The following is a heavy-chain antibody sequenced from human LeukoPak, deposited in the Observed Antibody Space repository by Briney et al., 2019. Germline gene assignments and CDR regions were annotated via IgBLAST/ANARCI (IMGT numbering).Heavy chain of an antibody. J-gene: IGHJ4*02. CDR1: NDSISSGDYY. V-gene: IGHV4-30-4*02. D-gene: IGHD3-22*01. CDR3: ARGITDRNGFVLGFEY. CDR2: IFHRGGT. Sequence: SETLSLTCTVSNDSISSGDYYWNWIRQPPGKGLEWIGYIFHRGGTSYNPSLKSRILFSVDTSKNQFSLKLSSVTAADTAVYYCARGITDRNGFVLGFEYWGQGTLVTVSS.